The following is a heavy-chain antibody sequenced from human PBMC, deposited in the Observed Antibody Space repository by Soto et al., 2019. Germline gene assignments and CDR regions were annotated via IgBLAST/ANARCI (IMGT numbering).Heavy chain of an antibody. CDR3: ARDPPRYCSGGSCYREGQDAFDI. V-gene: IGHV1-18*01. CDR2: ISAYNGNT. D-gene: IGHD2-15*01. J-gene: IGHJ3*02. CDR1: VYTFTSYG. Sequence: ASVTVSCKASVYTFTSYGISWVRQAPGQGLEWMGWISAYNGNTNYAQKLQGRVTMTTDTSTSTAYMELRSLRSDDTAVYYCARDPPRYCSGGSCYREGQDAFDIWGQGTMVTVSS.